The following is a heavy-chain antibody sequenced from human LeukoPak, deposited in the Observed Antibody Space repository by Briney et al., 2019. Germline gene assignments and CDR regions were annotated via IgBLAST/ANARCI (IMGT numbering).Heavy chain of an antibody. V-gene: IGHV1-2*02. J-gene: IGHJ5*01. D-gene: IGHD5-12*01. CDR2: INANSGGT. CDR3: ARVATALLSNWFDT. CDR1: GYTFTGSN. Sequence: GASLKVSSKASGYTFTGSNMHWVRQAPEQGLEWMGWINANSGGTNYAQKIQGRVNMTRDTSISTAYMELSRLRSDDTAVYYCARVATALLSNWFDTWGHGTLVTVSS.